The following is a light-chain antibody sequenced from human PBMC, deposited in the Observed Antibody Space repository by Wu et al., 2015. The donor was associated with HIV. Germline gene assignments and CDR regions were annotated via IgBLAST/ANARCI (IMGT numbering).Light chain of an antibody. J-gene: IGKJ2*03. CDR3: QHNHNWRYS. Sequence: EIVMTQSPATLSVSPGERATLSCRASQSVSSNLAWYQQKPGQAPRLLIYATSTRATSIPARFSGSGSGTEFTLTISSLQSEDFAVYYCQHNHNWRYSFGQGTKLEVK. V-gene: IGKV3-15*01. CDR2: ATS. CDR1: QSVSSN.